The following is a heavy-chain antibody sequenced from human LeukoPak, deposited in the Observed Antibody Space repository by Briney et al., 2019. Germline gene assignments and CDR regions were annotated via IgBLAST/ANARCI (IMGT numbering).Heavy chain of an antibody. CDR3: ARSTDIVVVPAATRFLEGSLEHGYYYYMDV. D-gene: IGHD2-2*01. J-gene: IGHJ6*03. Sequence: SVKVSCKASGGTFSSYAISWVRQAPGQGLEWMGGIIPIFGTANYAQKFQGRVTITTDESTSTAYMELSSLRSEDTAVYYCARSTDIVVVPAATRFLEGSLEHGYYYYMDVWGKGTTVTVSS. CDR2: IIPIFGTA. CDR1: GGTFSSYA. V-gene: IGHV1-69*05.